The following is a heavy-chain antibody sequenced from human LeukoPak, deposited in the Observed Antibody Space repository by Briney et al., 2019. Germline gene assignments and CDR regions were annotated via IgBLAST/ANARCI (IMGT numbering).Heavy chain of an antibody. CDR3: ARRATTVTTGYYYYYMDV. CDR2: VYYGGTT. CDR1: GGSINSRSYY. J-gene: IGHJ6*03. Sequence: SETLSLTCTVSGGSINSRSYYWGWIRQPPGKGLEWIGSVYYGGTTYYNPSLKSRATISEDTSKSQFSLKLSSVTAADTAVYYCARRATTVTTGYYYYYMDVWGKGTTVTVSS. D-gene: IGHD4-17*01. V-gene: IGHV4-39*01.